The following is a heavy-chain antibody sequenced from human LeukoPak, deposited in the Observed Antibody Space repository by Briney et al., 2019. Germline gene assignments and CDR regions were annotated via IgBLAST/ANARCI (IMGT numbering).Heavy chain of an antibody. CDR2: FDIEDGET. J-gene: IGHJ4*02. D-gene: IGHD1-26*01. Sequence: ASVTVSCTVSGYSLTEISMDWVRQAPGKGAEWMGGFDIEDGETIYAQNFQDTVPLTEDPPTDTAYIDLRRLRSEDSAVYFCVTLIVIVGDYYLDRWGQGTLVSVSP. V-gene: IGHV1-24*01. CDR1: GYSLTEIS. CDR3: VTLIVIVGDYYLDR.